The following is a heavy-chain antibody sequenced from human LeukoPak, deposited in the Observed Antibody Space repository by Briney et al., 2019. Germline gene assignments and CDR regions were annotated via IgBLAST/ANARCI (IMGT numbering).Heavy chain of an antibody. V-gene: IGHV3-30*18. D-gene: IGHD6-19*01. CDR1: GFTFSRYG. CDR3: AKRASIAVAGTRGNFYGMDV. CDR2: ISYDRSNK. Sequence: GGPLRLFCAASGFTFSRYGMHWVRQAPGKGLEGVAVISYDRSNKYYADSVKGRFTISRDNSKNTLYLQMNSLRAEDTAMYYCAKRASIAVAGTRGNFYGMDVWGQGTTSPSP. J-gene: IGHJ6*02.